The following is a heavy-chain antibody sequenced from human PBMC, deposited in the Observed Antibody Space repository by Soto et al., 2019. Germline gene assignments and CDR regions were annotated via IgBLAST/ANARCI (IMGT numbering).Heavy chain of an antibody. CDR1: GFTSSLYW. D-gene: IGHD3-10*01. V-gene: IGHV3-7*01. J-gene: IGHJ5*02. CDR2: INQDGSEK. Sequence: PGGSLRLSCAVPGFTSSLYWMSWVRQAPGKGLEWVASINQDGSEKYYVDSVKGRFTISRDNAKNSLYLQMNSLRAEDTAVYYCARDERYYYGSGSLNWFDPWGQGTLVTVSS. CDR3: ARDERYYYGSGSLNWFDP.